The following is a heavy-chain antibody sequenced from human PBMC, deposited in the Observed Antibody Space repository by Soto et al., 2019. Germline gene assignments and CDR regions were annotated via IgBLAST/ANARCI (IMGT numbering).Heavy chain of an antibody. V-gene: IGHV4-30-2*01. J-gene: IGHJ4*02. Sequence: QLQLQESGSGLVKPSQTLSLTCAVSGGSISSGGYSWSWIRQPPGKGLEWIGYIYHSGSTYYNPSFNSRGTISLDRSKNQFSLKLSSVTAADTAVYYCARVGGLGAVAVDYWGQGTLVTVSS. CDR2: IYHSGST. CDR3: ARVGGLGAVAVDY. CDR1: GGSISSGGYS. D-gene: IGHD6-19*01.